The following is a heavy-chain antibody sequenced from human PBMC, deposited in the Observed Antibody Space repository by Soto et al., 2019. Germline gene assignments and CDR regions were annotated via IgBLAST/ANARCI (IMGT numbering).Heavy chain of an antibody. CDR3: AREVGELDYSSSSDAFDI. Sequence: QVQLQESGPGLVKPSQNLSLPCTVSGGSIRSGDYYWSWVRQPPGKVLEWIAYIYYSGTTYYNPSLKSRVTMSRDTSKNQFSLKLESVTAADTAVYCCAREVGELDYSSSSDAFDIWGQGTMVTVSS. CDR2: IYYSGTT. CDR1: GGSIRSGDYY. V-gene: IGHV4-30-4*01. D-gene: IGHD6-6*01. J-gene: IGHJ3*02.